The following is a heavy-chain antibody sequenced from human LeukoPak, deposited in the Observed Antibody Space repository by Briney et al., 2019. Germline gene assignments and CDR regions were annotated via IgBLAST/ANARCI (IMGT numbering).Heavy chain of an antibody. CDR3: AKMTFAARPYFDD. CDR1: GFTFSSYG. V-gene: IGHV3-23*01. CDR2: ISGSGGST. J-gene: IGHJ4*02. Sequence: GGSLRLSCAASGFTFSSYGMSWVRQAPGKGLEWVSAISGSGGSTCYADSVKGRFTISRDNSKNTLYLQMNSLRAEDTAVYYCAKMTFAARPYFDDWGQGTLVTVSS. D-gene: IGHD6-6*01.